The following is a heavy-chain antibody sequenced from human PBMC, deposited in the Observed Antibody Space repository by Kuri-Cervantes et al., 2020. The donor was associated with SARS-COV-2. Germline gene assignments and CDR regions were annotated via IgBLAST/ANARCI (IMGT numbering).Heavy chain of an antibody. D-gene: IGHD6-13*01. Sequence: GESLKISCAASEFTFRNYAMHWVRQAPGKGLEWVAVISYDGTNKYYADFVKGRFTISRDNAKKSLYLQMSSLRGDDTAVYYCARGRQQLPWNFDYWGQGILVTVSS. CDR2: ISYDGTNK. V-gene: IGHV3-30-3*01. CDR3: ARGRQQLPWNFDY. J-gene: IGHJ4*02. CDR1: EFTFRNYA.